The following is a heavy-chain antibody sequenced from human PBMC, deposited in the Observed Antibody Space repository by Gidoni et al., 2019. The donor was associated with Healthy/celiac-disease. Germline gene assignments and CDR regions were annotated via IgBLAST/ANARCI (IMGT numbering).Heavy chain of an antibody. J-gene: IGHJ6*02. V-gene: IGHV1-8*01. CDR3: ARGRERVSRSLYGMDV. CDR1: GYTFTSYD. Sequence: QVQLVQSGAEVKKPGASVKVSCKASGYTFTSYDINWVRQATGQGLEWMGWMNPNSGHTGYAQKFQGRVTMTRNTSLSTAYMELSSLRSEDTAVYYCARGRERVSRSLYGMDVWGQGTTVTVSS. CDR2: MNPNSGHT. D-gene: IGHD6-19*01.